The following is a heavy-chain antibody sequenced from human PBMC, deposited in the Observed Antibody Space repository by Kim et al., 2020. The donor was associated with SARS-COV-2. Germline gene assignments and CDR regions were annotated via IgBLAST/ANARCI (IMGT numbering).Heavy chain of an antibody. V-gene: IGHV5-51*01. CDR1: GYSFTSYW. J-gene: IGHJ4*02. CDR2: IYPGDSDT. CDR3: ARAGDSSGYYRDY. Sequence: GESLKISCKGSGYSFTSYWIGWVRQMPGKGLEWMGIIYPGDSDTRYSPSFQGQVTISADKSISTAYLQWSSLKASKTAMYYCARAGDSSGYYRDYWGQGTLVTVSS. D-gene: IGHD3-22*01.